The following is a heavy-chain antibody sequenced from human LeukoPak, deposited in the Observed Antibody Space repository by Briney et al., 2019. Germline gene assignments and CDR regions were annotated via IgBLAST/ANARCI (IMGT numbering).Heavy chain of an antibody. J-gene: IGHJ4*02. D-gene: IGHD3-22*01. Sequence: SETLSLTCTVSGGSISSYYWSWIRQPAGKGLEWIGRIYNSGSTNYNPSLKSRVTMSVDTSKNQFSLKLSSVTAADTAVYYCATSGYPTVFDYWGQGTLVTVSS. CDR1: GGSISSYY. V-gene: IGHV4-4*07. CDR3: ATSGYPTVFDY. CDR2: IYNSGST.